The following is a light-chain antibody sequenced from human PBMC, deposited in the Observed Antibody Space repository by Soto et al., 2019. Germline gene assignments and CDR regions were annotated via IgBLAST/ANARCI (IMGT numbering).Light chain of an antibody. CDR3: QQYGSLPWR. CDR1: QSVTSSS. Sequence: ESVLTQSPGTLSLSPGERATLFCRASQSVTSSSIAWHQQKPGQAPRLLIYGASSRATGIPDRFSGSGSGTDFTLTISRLEPEDCAGYYCQQYGSLPWRFGQGTNVDIK. J-gene: IGKJ1*01. CDR2: GAS. V-gene: IGKV3-20*01.